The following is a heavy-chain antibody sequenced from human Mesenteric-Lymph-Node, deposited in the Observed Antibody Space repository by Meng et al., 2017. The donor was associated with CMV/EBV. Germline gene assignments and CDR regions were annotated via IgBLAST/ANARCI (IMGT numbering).Heavy chain of an antibody. CDR1: GYTFTRYY. V-gene: IGHV1-46*01. CDR2: INPTGSTT. D-gene: IGHD3-10*01. J-gene: IGHJ1*01. Sequence: GYTFTRYYMHWMRQAPGHGLEWMGQINPTGSTTRQAQKFQGRITLTRDTSTGTVFMEMTSLRSEDTAFYYCARESLEFASSFYFHHWGQGTLVTVSS. CDR3: ARESLEFASSFYFHH.